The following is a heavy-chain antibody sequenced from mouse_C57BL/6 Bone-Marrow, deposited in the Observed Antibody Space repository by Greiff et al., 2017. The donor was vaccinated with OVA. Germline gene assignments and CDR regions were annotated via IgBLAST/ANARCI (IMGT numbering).Heavy chain of an antibody. CDR2: IYPRSGNT. CDR3: ARGGDCPD. D-gene: IGHD1-1*02. J-gene: IGHJ3*01. CDR1: GYTFTSYG. Sequence: VQLQQSGAELARPGASVKLSCKASGYTFTSYGISWVKQRTGQGLEWIGEIYPRSGNTYYNEKFKGKATLTADKSSSTAYMGLRSVTSEDEAGYSGARGGDCPDWGQGTLVTVSA. V-gene: IGHV1-81*01.